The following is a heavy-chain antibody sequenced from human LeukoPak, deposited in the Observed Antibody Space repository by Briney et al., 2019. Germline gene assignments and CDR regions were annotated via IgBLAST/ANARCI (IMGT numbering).Heavy chain of an antibody. V-gene: IGHV3-21*01. J-gene: IGHJ3*02. CDR2: ISKNSGYM. Sequence: GGSLRLSCAASGFTFSSYSMNWVRQAPGKGLEWVSSISKNSGYMYYIDSVKGRFTISRDSAKNSMYLQMNSLRAEDTAVYYCARSSMVDANDAFDIWGQGTMVTVSS. D-gene: IGHD2-15*01. CDR1: GFTFSSYS. CDR3: ARSSMVDANDAFDI.